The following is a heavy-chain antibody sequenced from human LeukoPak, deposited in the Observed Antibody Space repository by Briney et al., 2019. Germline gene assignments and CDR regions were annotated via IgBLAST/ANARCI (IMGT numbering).Heavy chain of an antibody. CDR1: GFTFSSYW. CDR2: INSDGSST. Sequence: PGGSLRLSCAASGFTFSSYWMHWVRQAPGKGLVWVSRINSDGSSTSYADSVKGRFTISRDNAKNTLYLQMNSLRAEDTAVYYCAREPVYYYYYMDVWGKGTTVTVSS. J-gene: IGHJ6*03. CDR3: AREPVYYYYYMDV. V-gene: IGHV3-74*01.